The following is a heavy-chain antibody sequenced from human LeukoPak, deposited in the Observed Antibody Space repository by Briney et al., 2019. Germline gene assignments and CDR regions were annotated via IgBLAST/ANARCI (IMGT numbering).Heavy chain of an antibody. D-gene: IGHD6-19*01. J-gene: IGHJ4*02. CDR3: ARGVRIAVAGNIDY. CDR2: IIPIFGTA. CDR1: GGTFSSYA. Sequence: GASVKVSCKASGGTFSSYAISWVRQAPGQGLEWMGGIIPIFGTANYAQKFQGRVTITADKSTSTAYMELSRLRSDDTAVYYCARGVRIAVAGNIDYWGQGTLVTVSS. V-gene: IGHV1-69*06.